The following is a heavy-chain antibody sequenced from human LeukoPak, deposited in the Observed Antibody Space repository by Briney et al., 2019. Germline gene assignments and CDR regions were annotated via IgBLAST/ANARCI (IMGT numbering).Heavy chain of an antibody. Sequence: GASVKVSCKASGYTFTSYAMHWVRQAPGQRLEWMGWINAGNGNTKYSQEFQGRVTITRDTSASTAYMELSSLRSEDMAVYYCAKDMDILTPYYMDVWGKGTTVTVSS. D-gene: IGHD3-9*01. J-gene: IGHJ6*03. V-gene: IGHV1-3*03. CDR2: INAGNGNT. CDR1: GYTFTSYA. CDR3: AKDMDILTPYYMDV.